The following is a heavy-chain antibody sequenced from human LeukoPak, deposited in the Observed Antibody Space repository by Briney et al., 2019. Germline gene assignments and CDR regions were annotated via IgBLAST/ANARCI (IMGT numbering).Heavy chain of an antibody. CDR2: IRGESYGGAA. CDR1: GLNFPGNA. D-gene: IGHD5-12*01. CDR3: TGSGFEH. J-gene: IGHJ5*02. V-gene: IGHV3-49*03. Sequence: GGSLRLSCTVSGLNFPGNAINWFRQPPGKGLVWVGYIRGESYGGAADFAPSVRDRFTLSRDDSKSSAYLQMNNLKIDDTAVYYCTGSGFEHWGQGTRVIVSS.